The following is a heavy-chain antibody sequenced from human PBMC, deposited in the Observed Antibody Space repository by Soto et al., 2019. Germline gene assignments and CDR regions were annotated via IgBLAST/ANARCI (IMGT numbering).Heavy chain of an antibody. Sequence: GGSLRLSCAASGFTFSSYWMHWVRQAPGKGLVWVSRINSDGSSTSYADSVKGRFTISRDNAKNTLYLQMNSLRAEDTAVYYCERGFGSRNFDYWGQGTLVTVYS. CDR2: INSDGSST. D-gene: IGHD3-10*01. J-gene: IGHJ4*02. V-gene: IGHV3-74*01. CDR1: GFTFSSYW. CDR3: ERGFGSRNFDY.